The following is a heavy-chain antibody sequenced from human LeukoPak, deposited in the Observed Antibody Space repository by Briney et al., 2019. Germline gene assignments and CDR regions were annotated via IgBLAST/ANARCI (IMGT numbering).Heavy chain of an antibody. CDR3: ARGYYDILTGYYRSFYGMDV. J-gene: IGHJ6*02. D-gene: IGHD3-9*01. CDR1: GFTFSSYW. Sequence: GGSLRLSCAASGFTFSSYWMSWVRQAPGKGLEWVGNIKQDGSEKYYVDSVKGRFTISRDNAKNSLYLQMNSLRAEDTAVYYCARGYYDILTGYYRSFYGMDVWGQGTTVTVSS. CDR2: IKQDGSEK. V-gene: IGHV3-7*01.